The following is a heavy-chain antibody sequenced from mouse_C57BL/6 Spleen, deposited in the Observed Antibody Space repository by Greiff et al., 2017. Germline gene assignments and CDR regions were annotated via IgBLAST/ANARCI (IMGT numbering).Heavy chain of an antibody. CDR2: IWSGGST. Sequence: QVQLQQSGPGLVQPSQSLSITCTVSGFSLTSYGVHWVRQSPGKGLEWLGVIWSGGSTDYNAAFISRLSISKDNSKIQVFFKMNSLQADDTAIYYCASQIYYDYDFAYWGQGTLVTVSA. D-gene: IGHD2-4*01. CDR3: ASQIYYDYDFAY. CDR1: GFSLTSYG. V-gene: IGHV2-2*01. J-gene: IGHJ3*01.